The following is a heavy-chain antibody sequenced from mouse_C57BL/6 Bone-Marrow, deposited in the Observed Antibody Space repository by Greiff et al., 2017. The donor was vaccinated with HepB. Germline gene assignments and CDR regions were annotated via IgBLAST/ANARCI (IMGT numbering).Heavy chain of an antibody. CDR2: IRLKSDNYAT. CDR3: TGLRRSFAY. V-gene: IGHV6-3*01. CDR1: GFTFSNYW. D-gene: IGHD2-4*01. J-gene: IGHJ3*01. Sequence: DVKLVESGGGLVQPGGSMKLSCVASGFTFSNYWMNWVRQSPEKGLEWVAQIRLKSDNYATHYAESVKGRFTISRDDSKSSVYLQMNNLRAEDTGIYYCTGLRRSFAYWGQGTLVTVSA.